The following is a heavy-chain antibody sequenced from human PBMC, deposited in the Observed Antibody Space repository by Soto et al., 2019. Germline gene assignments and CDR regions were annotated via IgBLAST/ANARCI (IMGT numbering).Heavy chain of an antibody. D-gene: IGHD6-6*01. V-gene: IGHV3-23*01. J-gene: IGHJ4*02. CDR2: ISGSVDTT. Sequence: EVQLLESGGGLVQPGESLRLSCAASGFTFSSYAMSWVRQAPGKGLEWVSVISGSVDTTYYADSVKGRFTISRDNSKNTLYLQMNSLRAEDTAVYYCAKRSSSSTFDYWGQGTLVTVSS. CDR1: GFTFSSYA. CDR3: AKRSSSSTFDY.